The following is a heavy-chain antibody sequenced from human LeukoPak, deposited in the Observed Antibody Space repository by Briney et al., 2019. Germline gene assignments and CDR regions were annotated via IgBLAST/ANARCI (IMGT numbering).Heavy chain of an antibody. J-gene: IGHJ6*02. CDR1: VYTFTGHY. CDR3: ARSSTVTNPYYYYGMDV. V-gene: IGHV1-2*02. D-gene: IGHD4-17*01. Sequence: ASVKVSCKASVYTFTGHYMHWVRQAPGQGLEWMGWINPNRGDTNYAQKFQDSVTMTRDTSSSTAYMELRRLTSDDTAVYYRARSSTVTNPYYYYGMDVWGQGTTVTVSS. CDR2: INPNRGDT.